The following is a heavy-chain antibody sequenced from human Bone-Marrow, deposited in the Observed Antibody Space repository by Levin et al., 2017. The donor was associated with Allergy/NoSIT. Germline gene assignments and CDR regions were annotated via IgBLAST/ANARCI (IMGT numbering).Heavy chain of an antibody. V-gene: IGHV7-4-1*02. CDR3: ARRFAGVPLDY. D-gene: IGHD2-2*01. CDR2: INTNSGNP. Sequence: ASVKVSCKASGYTFTSYAMNWVRQAPGQGLEWMGWINTNSGNPTYAQGFTGRFVFSLDTSVSTAYLQISSLKTEDTAVYYCARRFAGVPLDYWGQGALVTVSS. J-gene: IGHJ4*02. CDR1: GYTFTSYA.